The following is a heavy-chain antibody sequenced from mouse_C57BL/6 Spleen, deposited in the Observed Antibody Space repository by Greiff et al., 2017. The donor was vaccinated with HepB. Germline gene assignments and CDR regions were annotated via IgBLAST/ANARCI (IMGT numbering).Heavy chain of an antibody. D-gene: IGHD4-1*01. J-gene: IGHJ2*01. V-gene: IGHV5-9-1*02. Sequence: DVHLVESGEGLVKPGGSLKLSCAASGFTFSSYAMSWVRQTPEKRLEWVAYISSGGDYIYYADTVKGRFTISRDNARNTLYLQMSSLKSEDTAMYYCTRARTGSFDYWGQGTTLTVSS. CDR2: ISSGGDYI. CDR1: GFTFSSYA. CDR3: TRARTGSFDY.